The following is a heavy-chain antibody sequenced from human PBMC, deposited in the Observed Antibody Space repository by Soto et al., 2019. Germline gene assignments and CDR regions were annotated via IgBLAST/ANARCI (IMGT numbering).Heavy chain of an antibody. CDR2: IYNSGTT. V-gene: IGHV4-59*01. Sequence: PSETRSLTWAVSGDSITSNHWNWIRQPPGRGLEWIGYIYNSGTTKYNPSPKSRVIISVDTSKNQLSLKLSSVAAADTAVYYCARVSMSTVSWGFDPWGQGTLVTVSS. J-gene: IGHJ5*02. CDR3: ARVSMSTVSWGFDP. CDR1: GDSITSNH. D-gene: IGHD4-4*01.